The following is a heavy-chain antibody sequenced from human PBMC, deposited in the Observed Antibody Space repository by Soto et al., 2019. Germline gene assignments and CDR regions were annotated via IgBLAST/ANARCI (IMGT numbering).Heavy chain of an antibody. CDR1: GGYISSGGYY. J-gene: IGHJ5*01. D-gene: IGHD2-21*01. Sequence: SETLSLTCTVSGGYISSGGYYWSWIRQHPGKGLEWIGSIYYSGSTYYNPSLKSRVTISVDTSKNQFSLKLSSVTAADSAVYYCARDHSRLSWFDSWGQGTLVTVSS. CDR2: IYYSGST. CDR3: ARDHSRLSWFDS. V-gene: IGHV4-31*03.